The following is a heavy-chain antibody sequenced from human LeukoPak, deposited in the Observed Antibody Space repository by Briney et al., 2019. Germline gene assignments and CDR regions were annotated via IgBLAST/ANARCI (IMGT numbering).Heavy chain of an antibody. V-gene: IGHV3-23*01. J-gene: IGHJ4*02. CDR1: GFTFSSYW. Sequence: GGSLRLSCAASGFTFSSYWMSWVRQAPGKGLEWVSAISGSGGSTYYADSVKGRFTISRDNSKNTLYLQMNSLRAEDTAVYYCASGVAAAGTSFSDYWGQGTLVTVSS. CDR2: ISGSGGST. D-gene: IGHD6-13*01. CDR3: ASGVAAAGTSFSDY.